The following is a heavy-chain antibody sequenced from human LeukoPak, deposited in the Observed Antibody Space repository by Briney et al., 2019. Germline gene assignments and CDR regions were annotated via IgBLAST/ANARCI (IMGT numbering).Heavy chain of an antibody. D-gene: IGHD3-10*01. CDR1: GFTFSDYY. CDR3: ARAAGFGEFNYYYYYMDV. V-gene: IGHV3-11*01. CDR2: ISSSGSTI. Sequence: GGSLRLSCAASGFTFSDYYMSWIRQAPGKGLEWVSYISSSGSTIYYADSVKGRFTISRDNAKNSLYLQMNSLRAEDTAVYYCARAAGFGEFNYYYYYMDVWGKGTTVTISS. J-gene: IGHJ6*03.